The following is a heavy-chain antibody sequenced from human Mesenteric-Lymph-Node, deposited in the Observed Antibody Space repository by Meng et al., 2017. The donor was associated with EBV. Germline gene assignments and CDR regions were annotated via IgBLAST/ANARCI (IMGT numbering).Heavy chain of an antibody. D-gene: IGHD4-17*01. CDR1: GGSVNSGGYS. CDR2: VHHSGLT. J-gene: IGHJ4*02. V-gene: IGHV4-30-2*06. Sequence: LQMQESESGLVKSSQTLSPPCSVSGGSVNSGGYSWSWIRQSPEKGLEWIGYVHHSGLTYYNPSLETRVIISLERSKNQFSLKLTSVTAADTAVYYCAGGDYVNQFNYWGQGTLVTVSS. CDR3: AGGDYVNQFNY.